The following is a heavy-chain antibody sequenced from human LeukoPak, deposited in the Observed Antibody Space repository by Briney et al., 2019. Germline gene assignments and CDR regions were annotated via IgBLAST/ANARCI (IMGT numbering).Heavy chain of an antibody. D-gene: IGHD1-26*01. CDR2: ISASGSST. CDR3: ARGGSYLSAFDI. CDR1: GFTFSSYA. Sequence: PGGSLRLSCAASGFTFSSYAMSWVRQAPGKGLEWVSSISASGSSTFYADSVKGRFTISRDNSKNTLYLQMNSLRAEDTAVYYCARGGSYLSAFDIWGQGTMVTVSS. J-gene: IGHJ3*02. V-gene: IGHV3-23*01.